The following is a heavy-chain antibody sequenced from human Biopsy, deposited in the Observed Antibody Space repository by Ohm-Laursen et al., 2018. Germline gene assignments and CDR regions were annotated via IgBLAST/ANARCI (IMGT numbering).Heavy chain of an antibody. Sequence: SQTLSLTCTVSGGSISSGGSYWSWIRQRPGKGLEWIGYIFNSANTYYNPSLKNLITISGDTSKNQFSLKLNSVTAADTAVYYCARGDYFDSNGYFWFDPWAREPWSPSPQ. D-gene: IGHD3-22*01. CDR3: ARGDYFDSNGYFWFDP. CDR2: IFNSANT. CDR1: GGSISSGGSY. V-gene: IGHV4-31*01. J-gene: IGHJ5*02.